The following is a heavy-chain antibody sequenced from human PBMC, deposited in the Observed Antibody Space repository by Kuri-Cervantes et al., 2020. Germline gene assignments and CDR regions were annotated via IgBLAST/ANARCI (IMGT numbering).Heavy chain of an antibody. CDR1: GFSFSSYA. D-gene: IGHD2-2*01. CDR3: TRDQLLGNWFDP. CDR2: IRSKAYGGTT. J-gene: IGHJ5*02. V-gene: IGHV3-49*04. Sequence: GGSLRLSCAASGFSFSSYAMSWVRQAPGKGLEWVGFIRSKAYGGTTEYAASVKGRFTISRDDSKSIAYLQMNSLKTEDTAVYYCTRDQLLGNWFDPWGQGTLVTVSS.